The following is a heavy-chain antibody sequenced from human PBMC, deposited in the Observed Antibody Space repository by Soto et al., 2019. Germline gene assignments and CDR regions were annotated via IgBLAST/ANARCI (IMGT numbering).Heavy chain of an antibody. V-gene: IGHV1-69*18. CDR3: ARDGGFGELKY. D-gene: IGHD3-10*01. CDR1: GATFSGYP. Sequence: QVQLVQSGAELKKPGSSVKVSCKASGATFSGYPINWVRQAPGDGLEWMGRIIPVFGTTNDAQRFEGRVTFTADESTNTAYMELSGLLSEDTAVYYCARDGGFGELKYGGPGTMVTVS. CDR2: IIPVFGTT. J-gene: IGHJ4*02.